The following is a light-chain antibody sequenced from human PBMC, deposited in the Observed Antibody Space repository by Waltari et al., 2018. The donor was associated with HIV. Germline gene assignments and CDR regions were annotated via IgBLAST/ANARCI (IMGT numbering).Light chain of an antibody. Sequence: SVLTQPPSVHAAPGQKVTIPCSGSSPNLWTNAVSWYQQLPGTAPKLLIYDNNKRPSGMPDRFAGSKSGTSATLGITGLQTGDEADYYCGTWDSSLSAVVFGGGTKLTVL. J-gene: IGLJ2*01. V-gene: IGLV1-51*01. CDR2: DNN. CDR1: SPNLWTNA. CDR3: GTWDSSLSAVV.